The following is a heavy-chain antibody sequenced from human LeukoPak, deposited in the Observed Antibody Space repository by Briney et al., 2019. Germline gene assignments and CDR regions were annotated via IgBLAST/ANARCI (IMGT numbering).Heavy chain of an antibody. V-gene: IGHV3-23*01. J-gene: IGHJ3*02. CDR3: AKGGAAMTDAPHGDVVTTTLDGFDI. CDR2: VSGSGGRK. Sequence: PGGSLTLSCVASGFPFSAFAISWVRQAPGKGLDWVSAVSGSGGRKFYADSVRGRFTISRDNSKKTLYLQLNSLKVEDTAVYYCAKGGAAMTDAPHGDVVTTTLDGFDIWGQGTMVTVSS. D-gene: IGHD2-21*02. CDR1: GFPFSAFA.